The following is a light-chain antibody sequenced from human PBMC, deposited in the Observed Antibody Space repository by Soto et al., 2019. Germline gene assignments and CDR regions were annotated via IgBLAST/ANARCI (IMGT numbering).Light chain of an antibody. CDR1: QSVLYSSSNRNY. V-gene: IGKV4-1*01. Sequence: DIVMTQSPDSLAVSLGERATINCKSSQSVLYSSSNRNYLAWYQQKPGQPPKLLIYWASTRESRVPDRFSGSGSGTDFTLTISSLQADDVAVYYCQQYYSRPPWTFGQGTKVQIK. J-gene: IGKJ1*01. CDR2: WAS. CDR3: QQYYSRPPWT.